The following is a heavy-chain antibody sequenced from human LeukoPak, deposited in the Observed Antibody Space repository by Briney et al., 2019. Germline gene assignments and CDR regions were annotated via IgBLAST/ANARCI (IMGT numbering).Heavy chain of an antibody. CDR1: GGSISSGDYY. CDR3: ARGGYYYDSSGYYFPNLEDY. J-gene: IGHJ4*02. D-gene: IGHD3-22*01. Sequence: SETLSLTCTVSGGSISSGDYYWSWIRQPPGRGLEWIRYIYYGGSTYYNPSLKSRVTISVDTPKNQFFLKLSSVTAADTAVYYCARGGYYYDSSGYYFPNLEDYWGQGTLVTVSS. CDR2: IYYGGST. V-gene: IGHV4-30-4*01.